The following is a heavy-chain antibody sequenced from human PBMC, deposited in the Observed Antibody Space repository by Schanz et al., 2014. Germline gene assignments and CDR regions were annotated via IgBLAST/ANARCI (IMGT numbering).Heavy chain of an antibody. J-gene: IGHJ4*02. CDR2: ISHSGGSK. Sequence: DVQLLESGGGLVQPGGSLRLSCAASGFTFNSYAMTWVRQAPGKGLEWVSSISHSGGSKYYADSVKGRFTISRDNSENTLYLQMNSLSADDAAVCDCAKDLLYGAPMPLNHLDYWGQGTLVTVSS. V-gene: IGHV3-23*01. D-gene: IGHD2-2*01. CDR1: GFTFNSYA. CDR3: AKDLLYGAPMPLNHLDY.